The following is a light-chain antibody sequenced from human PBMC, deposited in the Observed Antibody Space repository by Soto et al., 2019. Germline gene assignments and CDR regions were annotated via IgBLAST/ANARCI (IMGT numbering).Light chain of an antibody. J-gene: IGKJ1*01. CDR2: LAS. V-gene: IGKV3-11*01. CDR1: QAVNTR. CDR3: HQRQSWPRT. Sequence: EIVLTQSPATLSSFPGDRVTLSCRASQAVNTRLAWYQHKPGQAPRLLIYLASNRAAGVPARFSGSGSVTDFTLTISNVEPEDFAVYYCHQRQSWPRTFGQGTKVDIK.